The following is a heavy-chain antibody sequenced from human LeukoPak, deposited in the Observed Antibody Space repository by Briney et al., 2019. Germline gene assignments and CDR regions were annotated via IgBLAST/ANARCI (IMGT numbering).Heavy chain of an antibody. D-gene: IGHD6-6*01. V-gene: IGHV3-23*01. J-gene: IGHJ4*02. CDR1: GFTFSSYA. CDR3: AKRSSSSSGYFDY. Sequence: GGSLRLSCAVSGFTFSSYAMSWVRQAPGKGLEWVSAISGDGTITYYADSVKGRFTISRDNSKNKLYLQMNSLRAEDTAVYYCAKRSSSSSGYFDYWGQGTLVTVSS. CDR2: ISGDGTIT.